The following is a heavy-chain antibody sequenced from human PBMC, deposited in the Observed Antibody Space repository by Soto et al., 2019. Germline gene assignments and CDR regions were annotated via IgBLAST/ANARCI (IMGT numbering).Heavy chain of an antibody. Sequence: PGGSLRLSCAASGCTFSTFTMSWVRQTQGKGLEWVSSISGSSSSTYYADSVKGRFTISRDNSKKTLFMQMSSLRAEDTAIYYSAKDGCDSSRDLYYFDYWGQGTLVTVSS. J-gene: IGHJ4*02. CDR3: AKDGCDSSRDLYYFDY. CDR2: ISGSSSST. CDR1: GCTFSTFT. D-gene: IGHD3-22*01. V-gene: IGHV3-23*01.